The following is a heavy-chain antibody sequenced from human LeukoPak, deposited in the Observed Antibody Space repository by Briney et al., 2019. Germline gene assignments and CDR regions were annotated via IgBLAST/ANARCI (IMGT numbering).Heavy chain of an antibody. Sequence: GGSLRLSCAASGFTVSSNYMSWVRQAPGKGLEWVSVIYSGGSTYYADSVKGRFTISSDNSKNTLYLQMNSLRAEDTAVYYCARVSRDGYNLYFDYWGQGTLVTVSS. CDR2: IYSGGST. V-gene: IGHV3-66*01. D-gene: IGHD5-24*01. CDR1: GFTVSSNY. CDR3: ARVSRDGYNLYFDY. J-gene: IGHJ4*02.